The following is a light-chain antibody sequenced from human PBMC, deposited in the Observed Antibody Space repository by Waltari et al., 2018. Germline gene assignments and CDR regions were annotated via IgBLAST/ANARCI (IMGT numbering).Light chain of an antibody. CDR2: YDS. CDR1: DLGRKR. J-gene: IGLJ1*01. CDR3: QVWDGSSGHLV. V-gene: IGLV3-21*04. Sequence: SYALTQPPSVSVAPGKTTRITCGGNDLGRKRVHWYQQKPGQAPVLVIYYDSDRPSGIPERVSGSNSGNMATLTISRVEAGDEADYYCQVWDGSSGHLVFGTGTKVTVL.